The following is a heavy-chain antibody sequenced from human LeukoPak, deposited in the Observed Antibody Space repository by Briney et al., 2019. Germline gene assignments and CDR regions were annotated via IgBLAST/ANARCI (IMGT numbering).Heavy chain of an antibody. J-gene: IGHJ6*03. Sequence: GASVKVSCKASGYTFTTYDLNWVRQATGQGLEWMGWMNPNSGNTGYAQRLQGRVTFTRDASINTAYMELSSLRSEDTAVYYCATSGGDYYYYSLDVWGKGTPVTISS. V-gene: IGHV1-8*03. CDR2: MNPNSGNT. CDR1: GYTFTTYD. D-gene: IGHD3-10*01. CDR3: ATSGGDYYYYSLDV.